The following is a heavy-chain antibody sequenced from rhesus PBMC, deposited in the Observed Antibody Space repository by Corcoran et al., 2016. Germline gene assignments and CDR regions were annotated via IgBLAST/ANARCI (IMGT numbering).Heavy chain of an antibody. Sequence: EVQLVESGGGLAKPGGSLRLSCAASGFTFSDYYMHWVRQASGKGLEWVSRISSGGGSTWYADSVQGRFTISRENAKNTLYLQMNSLRAEDTAVYYCAGWYSSGLGYWGQGVLVTVSS. V-gene: IGHV3-59*01. CDR2: ISSGGGST. CDR1: GFTFSDYY. D-gene: IGHD6-31*01. J-gene: IGHJ4*01. CDR3: AGWYSSGLGY.